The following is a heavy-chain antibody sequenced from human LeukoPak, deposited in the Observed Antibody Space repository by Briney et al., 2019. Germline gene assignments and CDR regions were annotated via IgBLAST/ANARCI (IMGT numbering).Heavy chain of an antibody. Sequence: GGSLRPSCAASGFIFSSYSMSWVRQAPGKGLEWVSVITGSGGNTYYADSVKGRFTISKDNSKNTVYLQMSSLRVDNTAVYYCAKAASSSWPSYYYGMDVWGQGTTVTVSS. D-gene: IGHD6-13*01. CDR2: ITGSGGNT. CDR3: AKAASSSWPSYYYGMDV. J-gene: IGHJ6*02. CDR1: GFIFSSYS. V-gene: IGHV3-23*01.